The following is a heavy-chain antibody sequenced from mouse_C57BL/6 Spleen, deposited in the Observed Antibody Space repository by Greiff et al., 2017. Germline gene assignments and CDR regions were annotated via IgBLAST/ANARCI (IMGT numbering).Heavy chain of an antibody. CDR1: GYAFSSSW. V-gene: IGHV1-82*01. J-gene: IGHJ2*01. D-gene: IGHD1-1*01. CDR2: IYPGDGDT. Sequence: VMLVESGPELVKPGASVKISCKASGYAFSSSWMNWVKQRPGKGLEWIGRIYPGDGDTNYNGKFKGKATMASDKSSSTAYMQLSSLTSEDSAVYVCARSGAYYGSSYIDYWGQGTTLTVSS. CDR3: ARSGAYYGSSYIDY.